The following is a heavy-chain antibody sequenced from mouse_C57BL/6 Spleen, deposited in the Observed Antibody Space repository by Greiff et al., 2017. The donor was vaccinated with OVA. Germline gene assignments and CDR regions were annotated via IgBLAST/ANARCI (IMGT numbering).Heavy chain of an antibody. Sequence: QVQLKQPGAELVKPGASVKMSCKASGYTFTSYWITWVKQRPGQGLEWIGDIYPGSGSTNYNEKFKSKATLTVDTSSSTAYMQLSSLTSEDSAVYYCARFGIYYDYDDDYLGQGTTLTVSS. V-gene: IGHV1-55*01. D-gene: IGHD2-4*01. CDR3: ARFGIYYDYDDDY. J-gene: IGHJ2*01. CDR2: IYPGSGST. CDR1: GYTFTSYW.